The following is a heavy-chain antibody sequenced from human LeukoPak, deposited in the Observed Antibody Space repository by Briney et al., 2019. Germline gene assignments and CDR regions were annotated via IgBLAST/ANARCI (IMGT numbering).Heavy chain of an antibody. CDR1: GFTFSSYG. CDR2: ISGSGGST. Sequence: PGGSLRLSCAASGFTFSSYGMSWVRQAPGKGLEWVSAISGSGGSTYYADSVKGRFTISRDNSKNTLYLQMNSLRAEDTAVYYCAKVRYYYDSSYPGRFDPWGQGTLVTVSS. CDR3: AKVRYYYDSSYPGRFDP. J-gene: IGHJ5*02. D-gene: IGHD3-22*01. V-gene: IGHV3-23*01.